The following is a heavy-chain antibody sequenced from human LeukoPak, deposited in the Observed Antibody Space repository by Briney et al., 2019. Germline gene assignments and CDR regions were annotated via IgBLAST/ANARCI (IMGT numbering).Heavy chain of an antibody. CDR3: AKDRGYSYVPDFDY. V-gene: IGHV3-23*01. D-gene: IGHD5-18*01. J-gene: IGHJ4*02. CDR1: GFSFSSYG. CDR2: TSGSGATT. Sequence: GGTLRLSCAASGFSFSSYGMSWVRQPPGKGLEWVSGTSGSGATTHYADSVKGRFTISRDNSKNTLYLQMNSLRAEDTAVYYCAKDRGYSYVPDFDYWGQGTLVTVSS.